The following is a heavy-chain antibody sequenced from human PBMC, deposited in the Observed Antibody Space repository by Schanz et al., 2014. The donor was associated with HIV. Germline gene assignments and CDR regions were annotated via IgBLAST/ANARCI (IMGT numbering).Heavy chain of an antibody. J-gene: IGHJ4*02. CDR2: ISGSGGGT. V-gene: IGHV3-23*01. CDR1: GVTFSTYA. CDR3: TNEEVPNDY. Sequence: EVQLLESGGGLVEPGGSLRLSCADSGVTFSTYAMSWVRQLPGKGLEWVSAISGSGGGTFYAGSVKGRFTISRDNSKNMLYLQMTSLRVEDTAVYYCTNEEVPNDYWGQGTLVTVSS.